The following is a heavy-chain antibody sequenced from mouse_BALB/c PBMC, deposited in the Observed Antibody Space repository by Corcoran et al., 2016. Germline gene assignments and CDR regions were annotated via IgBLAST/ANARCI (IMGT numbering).Heavy chain of an antibody. CDR1: GYTFTNYG. CDR2: INTYTGEP. Sequence: QIQLVQSGPELKKPGEPVKISCKASGYTFTNYGMNWVKQAPGKGLKWMGWINTYTGEPTYADDFKGRFAFSLETSASTAYLQINNLKNEDMATYFCARGAVPYAMDYCGQGTSVTVSS. V-gene: IGHV9-1*02. CDR3: ARGAVPYAMDY. J-gene: IGHJ4*01.